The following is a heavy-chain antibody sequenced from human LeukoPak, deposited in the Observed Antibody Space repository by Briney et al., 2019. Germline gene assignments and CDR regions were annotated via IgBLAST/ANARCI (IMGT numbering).Heavy chain of an antibody. Sequence: GGSLRLSCAASGFTFSSHAMGWVRQAPGKGLEWVSRINERGDDTYYADSVKGRFTISRDNSKNTLFLQMNSLRAEDTAVYYCVRGLVGIIHYAMDVWGQGTTVTVSS. CDR2: INERGDDT. D-gene: IGHD6-6*01. CDR1: GFTFSSHA. J-gene: IGHJ6*02. V-gene: IGHV3-23*01. CDR3: VRGLVGIIHYAMDV.